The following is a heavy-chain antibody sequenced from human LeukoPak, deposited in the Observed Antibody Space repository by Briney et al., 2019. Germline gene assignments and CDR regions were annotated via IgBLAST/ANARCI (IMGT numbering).Heavy chain of an antibody. CDR2: IYVTGST. D-gene: IGHD3-16*02. CDR1: GGSICTYY. V-gene: IGHV4-59*08. CDR3: ARHIGGGIEDMDV. J-gene: IGHJ6*03. Sequence: PSETLSLTCTVSGGSICTYYWSWIRQSPGKGLEWIGYIYVTGSTRYNPYLQSRVTISVDTSRNQFFLKMSSVTAADTAVNYCARHIGGGIEDMDVWGKGTKVTVSS.